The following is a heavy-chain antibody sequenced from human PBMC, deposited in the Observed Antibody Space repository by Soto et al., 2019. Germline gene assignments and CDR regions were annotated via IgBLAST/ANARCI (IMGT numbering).Heavy chain of an antibody. D-gene: IGHD6-13*01. CDR3: ARELPPAPGSFREDALDI. Sequence: QVQLVQSGAELKKPGSSVKVSCQASGGTFSNYAISWVRQAPGQGLEWMGKIITIFGTTNYAQNFRGRVTITADEYTTTAYMELSSLRCDDTALYYCARELPPAPGSFREDALDIWGQGTMITVSS. CDR1: GGTFSNYA. J-gene: IGHJ3*02. V-gene: IGHV1-69*15. CDR2: IITIFGTT.